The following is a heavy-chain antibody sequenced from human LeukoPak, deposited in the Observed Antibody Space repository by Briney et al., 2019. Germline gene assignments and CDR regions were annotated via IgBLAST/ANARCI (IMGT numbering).Heavy chain of an antibody. CDR1: GGSISSGYH. D-gene: IGHD2/OR15-2a*01. CDR2: IYYSGTT. CDR3: AGHHPRNTVDF. Sequence: SETLSLTCTVSGGSISSGYHWGWIRQPPGKGLEWIGSIYYSGTTYYNPSLKSRVIISVDTSKNQFSLKLSSVTAADTAVYYCAGHHPRNTVDFWGQGTLVTVSS. V-gene: IGHV4-39*01. J-gene: IGHJ4*02.